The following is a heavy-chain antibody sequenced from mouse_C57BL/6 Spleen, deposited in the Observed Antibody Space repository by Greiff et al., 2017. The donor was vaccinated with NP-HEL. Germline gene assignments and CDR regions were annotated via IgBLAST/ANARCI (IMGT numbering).Heavy chain of an antibody. CDR1: GFTFSSYA. CDR3: ARGVTTVVESFAY. J-gene: IGHJ3*01. D-gene: IGHD1-1*01. V-gene: IGHV5-4*01. CDR2: ISDGGSYT. Sequence: EVQGVESGGGLVKPGGSLKLSCAASGFTFSSYAMSWVRQTPEKRLEWVATISDGGSYTYYPDNVKGRFTISRDNAKNNLYLQMSHLKSEDTAMYYCARGVTTVVESFAYWGQGTLVTVSA.